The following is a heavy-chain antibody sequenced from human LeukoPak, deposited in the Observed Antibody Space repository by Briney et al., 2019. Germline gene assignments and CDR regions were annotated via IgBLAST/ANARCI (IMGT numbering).Heavy chain of an antibody. CDR1: GFTFSSYG. CDR2: ISYDGSNK. D-gene: IGHD2-15*01. J-gene: IGHJ4*02. V-gene: IGHV3-30*03. Sequence: GGSLRLSCAASGFTFSSYGMHWVRQAPGKGPEWVAVISYDGSNKYYADSVKGRFTISRDNSKNTLYLQMNSLRAEDTAVYYCAILTDYWGQGTLVTVSS. CDR3: AILTDY.